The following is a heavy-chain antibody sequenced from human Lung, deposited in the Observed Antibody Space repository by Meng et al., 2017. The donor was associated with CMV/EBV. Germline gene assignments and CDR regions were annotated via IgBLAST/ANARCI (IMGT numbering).Heavy chain of an antibody. D-gene: IGHD6-6*01. CDR2: ISFDGGTR. V-gene: IGHV3-30*14. CDR3: AREYGSSSAFDY. Sequence: GESLKISCAASGFTFSRYAFHWVRQAPGKGLEWVAVISFDGGTRYYADSVKGRFTISRDSSRNSLYLQLNSLRPEDTAVYYCAREYGSSSAFDYWGQG. CDR1: GFTFSRYA. J-gene: IGHJ4*02.